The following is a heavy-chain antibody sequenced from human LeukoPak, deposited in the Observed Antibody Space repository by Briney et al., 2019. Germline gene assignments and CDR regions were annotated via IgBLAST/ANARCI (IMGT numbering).Heavy chain of an antibody. J-gene: IGHJ3*02. Sequence: PSETLSLTCTVSGGSISSYYWSWVRQSPVKGLEWIGYIYHSGSTYYNPSLKSRVTISVDRSKNQFSLKLSSVTAADTAVYYCARGSYAFEIWGQGTMVTVSS. CDR3: ARGSYAFEI. CDR2: IYHSGST. V-gene: IGHV4-59*12. D-gene: IGHD1-26*01. CDR1: GGSISSYY.